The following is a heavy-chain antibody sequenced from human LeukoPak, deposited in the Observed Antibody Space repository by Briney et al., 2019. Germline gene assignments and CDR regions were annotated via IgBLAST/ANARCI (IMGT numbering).Heavy chain of an antibody. V-gene: IGHV3-23*01. CDR2: ISGSGGST. CDR1: GFTSSSYA. D-gene: IGHD6-13*01. J-gene: IGHJ4*02. CDR3: AKDSGYSSSWSDYFDY. Sequence: GGSLRLSCAASGFTSSSYAMSWVRQAPGKGLEWVSAISGSGGSTYYADSVKGRFTISRDNSKNTLYLQMNSLRAEDTAVYYCAKDSGYSSSWSDYFDYWGQGTLVTVSS.